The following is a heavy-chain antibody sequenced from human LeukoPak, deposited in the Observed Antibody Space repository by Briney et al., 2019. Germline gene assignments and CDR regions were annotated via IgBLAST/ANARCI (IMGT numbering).Heavy chain of an antibody. V-gene: IGHV5-51*01. CDR2: LHPADSDT. CDR1: RYSFTNYW. Sequence: GESLKISCKGSRYSFTNYWIGWVRQMPGKGLEWMGILHPADSDTRYSPSFQGQVTISADKSISTAYLQWSSLKASDTAMYYCARLFRDCSGGSCYPYYFDYWGQGTLATVSS. CDR3: ARLFRDCSGGSCYPYYFDY. D-gene: IGHD2-15*01. J-gene: IGHJ4*02.